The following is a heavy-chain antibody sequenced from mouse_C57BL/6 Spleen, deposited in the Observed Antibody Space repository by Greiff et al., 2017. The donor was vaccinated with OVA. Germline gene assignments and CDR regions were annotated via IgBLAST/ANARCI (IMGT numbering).Heavy chain of an antibody. CDR3: ARHSFTTVVERDYFDY. D-gene: IGHD1-1*01. V-gene: IGHV1-66*01. Sequence: QVQLQQSGPELVKPGASVKISCKASGYSFTSYYIHWVKQRPGQGLEWIGWIYPGSGNTKYNEKFKGKATLTADTSSSTAYMQLSSLTSEDSAVYYCARHSFTTVVERDYFDYWGQGTTLTVSS. J-gene: IGHJ2*01. CDR1: GYSFTSYY. CDR2: IYPGSGNT.